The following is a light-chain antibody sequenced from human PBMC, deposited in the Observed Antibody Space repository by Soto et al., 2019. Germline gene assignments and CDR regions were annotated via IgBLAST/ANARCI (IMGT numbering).Light chain of an antibody. V-gene: IGLV2-23*02. Sequence: QSALTQPASVSGSPGQSITISCTGTSSDVGSYNLVSWYQQHPGKAPKLMIYEVNKWPSGVSNRFSGSKSGNTASLTISGLQAEDAADYYCCSFAGSATWIFGGGTKLTVL. CDR3: CSFAGSATWI. CDR2: EVN. CDR1: SSDVGSYNL. J-gene: IGLJ2*01.